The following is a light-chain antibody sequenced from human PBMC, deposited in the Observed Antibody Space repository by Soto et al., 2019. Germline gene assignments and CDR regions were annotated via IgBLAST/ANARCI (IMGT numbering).Light chain of an antibody. V-gene: IGKV3-20*01. J-gene: IGKJ1*01. CDR1: QSVGSSF. CDR3: QQYGRSWS. CDR2: GGS. Sequence: IVLTQSPGTVSLSPGQRATLSCRASQSVGSSFLSLYQHKPGQAPRLLIYGGSTRATGIPGRFSAGGSGTDFTLTITGLEPEDSAVYYCQQYGRSWSFGQGKRVEI.